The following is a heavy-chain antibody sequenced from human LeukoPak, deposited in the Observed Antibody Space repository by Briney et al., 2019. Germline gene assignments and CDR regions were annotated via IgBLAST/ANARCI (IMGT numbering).Heavy chain of an antibody. CDR3: AKTTAGHSSGRDPGWPVDY. V-gene: IGHV3-23*01. CDR2: ISGSGGST. Sequence: GGSLRLSCAASGFTFGSYAMTWVRQAPGKGLEWVSHISGSGGSTYHADSVKGRFTISRDNSKNTVYLQMNSLRAEDTAVYYCAKTTAGHSSGRDPGWPVDYWGQGTLVSVSS. CDR1: GFTFGSYA. J-gene: IGHJ4*02. D-gene: IGHD6-19*01.